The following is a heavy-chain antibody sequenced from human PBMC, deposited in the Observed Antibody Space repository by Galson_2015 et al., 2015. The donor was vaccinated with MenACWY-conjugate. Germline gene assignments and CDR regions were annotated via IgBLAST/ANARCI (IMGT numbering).Heavy chain of an antibody. CDR2: INVGSGTT. D-gene: IGHD3-16*01. CDR3: ARADRVYGYDYFDP. J-gene: IGHJ5*02. V-gene: IGHV1-3*01. Sequence: SVKVSCKASGSTFSNYAMHWVRQAPGQGLEYMGWINVGSGTTRSSQKFQDRVTIITDTSANTPYMELSSLRSEDTAVYFCARADRVYGYDYFDPWGQGTLVTVSS. CDR1: GSTFSNYA.